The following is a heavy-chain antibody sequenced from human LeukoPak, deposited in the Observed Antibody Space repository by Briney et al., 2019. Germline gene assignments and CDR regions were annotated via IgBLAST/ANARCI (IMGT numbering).Heavy chain of an antibody. CDR1: GYTFTSYG. J-gene: IGHJ4*02. Sequence: ASVKVSCKASGYTFTSYGISWVRQAPGQGLEWMGWISAYNGNTNYAQKLQGRVTMTTDTSTSTAYKELRSLRSDDTAVYYCARDPGEPELEFDYWGQGTLVTVSS. V-gene: IGHV1-18*01. CDR3: ARDPGEPELEFDY. D-gene: IGHD1-14*01. CDR2: ISAYNGNT.